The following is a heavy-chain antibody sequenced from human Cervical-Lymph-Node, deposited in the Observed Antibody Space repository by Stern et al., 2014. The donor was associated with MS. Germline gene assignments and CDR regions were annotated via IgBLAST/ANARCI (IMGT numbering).Heavy chain of an antibody. J-gene: IGHJ2*01. CDR1: GFTFDDYA. CDR2: ITWNSGSI. Sequence: EVQLLESGGGLVQPGRSLRLSCAASGFTFDDYAMHCVRQAPGKGLEWISSITWNSGSIAYADSVKGRFTISRDNAKNSLYLQMDSLRPEDTALYYCVRGVLVIKFHWYFDFWGRGALVTVSS. D-gene: IGHD3-22*01. CDR3: VRGVLVIKFHWYFDF. V-gene: IGHV3-9*01.